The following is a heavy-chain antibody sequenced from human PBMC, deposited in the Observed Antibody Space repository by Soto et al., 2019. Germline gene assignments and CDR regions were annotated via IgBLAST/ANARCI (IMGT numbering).Heavy chain of an antibody. V-gene: IGHV4-34*01. CDR3: TRAERFPRALFDP. J-gene: IGHJ5*02. Sequence: SGAMSLTCGVYGGSFRNYYWLWVRQPPGKGREWIGEVNHSGEATYNPALQSRVTISLDTSNNHFSPKMTSLTAADTALYFSTRAERFPRALFDPWGQGTQVSVSA. D-gene: IGHD3-10*01. CDR1: GGSFRNYY. CDR2: VNHSGEA.